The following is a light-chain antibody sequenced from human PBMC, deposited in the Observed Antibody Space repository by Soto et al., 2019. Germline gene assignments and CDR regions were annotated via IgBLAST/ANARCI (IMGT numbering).Light chain of an antibody. CDR2: DDD. CDR1: KIGTKN. Sequence: ELSQPPSVSVAPGQTARITCGGHKIGTKNVHWFQQKPGQAPVLVVSDDDDRPSGIPERFSGSNSGNTATLTISRVEAGDEAGYYCQVWDSSSDHYVFGTGTKVTVL. CDR3: QVWDSSSDHYV. V-gene: IGLV3-21*02. J-gene: IGLJ1*01.